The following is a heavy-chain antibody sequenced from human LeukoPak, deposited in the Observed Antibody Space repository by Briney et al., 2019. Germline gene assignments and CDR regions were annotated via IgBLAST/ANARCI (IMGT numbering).Heavy chain of an antibody. CDR3: ARDQCSSTSCWIFDY. Sequence: ASVKVSCKASGYTFTVYYMHWVRQAPGQGLEWMGWINPNSGGTNSAQRFQGRVTMTRDTSISTAYMELSRLTSDDTAVYYCARDQCSSTSCWIFDYWGQGTLVTVSS. D-gene: IGHD2-2*01. J-gene: IGHJ4*02. V-gene: IGHV1-2*02. CDR1: GYTFTVYY. CDR2: INPNSGGT.